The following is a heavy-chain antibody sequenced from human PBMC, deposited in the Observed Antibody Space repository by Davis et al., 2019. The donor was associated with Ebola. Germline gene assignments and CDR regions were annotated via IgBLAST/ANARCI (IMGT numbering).Heavy chain of an antibody. D-gene: IGHD3-10*01. CDR2: IYYSGST. Sequence: SETLSLTCTVSGGSISSYYWSWIRQPPGKGLEWIGYIYYSGSTNYNPSLKSRVTISVDTSKNQFSLKLSSVTAADTAVYYCARGGTRANWFDPWGQGTLVTVSS. CDR3: ARGGTRANWFDP. J-gene: IGHJ5*02. CDR1: GGSISSYY. V-gene: IGHV4-59*01.